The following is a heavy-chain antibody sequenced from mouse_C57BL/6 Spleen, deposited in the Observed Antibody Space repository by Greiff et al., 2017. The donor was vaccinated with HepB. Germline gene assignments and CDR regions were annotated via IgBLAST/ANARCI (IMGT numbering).Heavy chain of an antibody. V-gene: IGHV1-42*01. J-gene: IGHJ1*03. CDR1: GYSFTGYY. CDR2: INPSTGGT. CDR3: ARPYYYGSSYHWYFDV. D-gene: IGHD1-1*01. Sequence: EVQLQQSGPELVKPGASVKISCKASGYSFTGYYMNWVKQSPEKSLEWIGEINPSTGGTTYNQKFKAKATLTVDKSSSTAYMQLKSLTSEDSAVYYCARPYYYGSSYHWYFDVWGTGTTVTVSS.